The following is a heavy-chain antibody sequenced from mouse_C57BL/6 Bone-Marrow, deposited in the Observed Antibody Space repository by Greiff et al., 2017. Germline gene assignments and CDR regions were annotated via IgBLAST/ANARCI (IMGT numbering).Heavy chain of an antibody. CDR2: IDPEDGDT. J-gene: IGHJ4*01. CDR3: TTTIVTTTAMDY. D-gene: IGHD2-5*01. CDR1: GFNIKDYY. V-gene: IGHV14-1*01. Sequence: EVQLQQSGAELVRPGASVKLSCTASGFNIKDYYMHWVKQRPEQGLEWIGRIDPEDGDTEYAPKFQGKATMTADTSSNTAYLQLSSLTSEDTAVYYCTTTIVTTTAMDYWGQGTSVTVSS.